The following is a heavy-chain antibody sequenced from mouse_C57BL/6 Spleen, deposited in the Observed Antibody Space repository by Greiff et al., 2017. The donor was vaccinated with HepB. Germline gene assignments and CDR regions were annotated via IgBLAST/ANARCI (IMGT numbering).Heavy chain of an antibody. D-gene: IGHD2-4*01. CDR2: IWSGGST. J-gene: IGHJ4*01. CDR1: GFSLTSYG. CDR3: ARKEDYESHYYAMDY. V-gene: IGHV2-2*01. Sequence: VQLQQSGPRLVQPSQSLSITCTVSGFSLTSYGVHWVRQSPGKGLEWLGVIWSGGSTDYNAAFISRLSISKDNSKSQVFFKMNSLQADDTARYYCARKEDYESHYYAMDYWGQGTTVTISS.